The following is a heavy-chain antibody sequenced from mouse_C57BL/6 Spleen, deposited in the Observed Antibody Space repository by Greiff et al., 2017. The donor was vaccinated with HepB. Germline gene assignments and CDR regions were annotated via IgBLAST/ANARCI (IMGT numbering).Heavy chain of an antibody. CDR2: IYPGDGDT. D-gene: IGHD1-1*01. CDR1: GYAFSSSW. J-gene: IGHJ2*01. V-gene: IGHV1-82*01. CDR3: ARSGDYYGSSYVDY. Sequence: VMLVESGPELVKPGASVKISCKASGYAFSSSWMNWVKQRPGKGLEWIGRIYPGDGDTNYNGKFKGKATLTADKSSSTAYMQLSSLTSEDSAVYFCARSGDYYGSSYVDYWGQGTTLTVSS.